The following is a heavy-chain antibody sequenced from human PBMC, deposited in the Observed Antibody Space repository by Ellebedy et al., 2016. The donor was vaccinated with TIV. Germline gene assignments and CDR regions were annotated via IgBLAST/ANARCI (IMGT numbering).Heavy chain of an antibody. CDR2: FDPEDGET. CDR1: GYTLTELS. V-gene: IGHV1-24*01. CDR3: ARDGGSYSDFDY. J-gene: IGHJ4*02. Sequence: AASVKVSCKVSGYTLTELSMHWVRQAPGKGLEWMGGFDPEDGETIYAQKFQGWVTMTRDTSISTAYMELSRLRSDDTAVYYCARDGGSYSDFDYWGQGTLVTVSS. D-gene: IGHD1-26*01.